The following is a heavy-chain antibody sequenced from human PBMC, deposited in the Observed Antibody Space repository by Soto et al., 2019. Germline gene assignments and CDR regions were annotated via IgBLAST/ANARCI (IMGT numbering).Heavy chain of an antibody. CDR2: INHSGST. V-gene: IGHV4-34*01. CDR1: GGSFSGYY. Sequence: TLSLTCAVYGGSFSGYYWSWIRQPPGKGLEWIGEINHSGSTNYNPSLKSRVTISVDTSKNQFSLKLSSVTAADTAVYYCARTKSTTSCYLRYWGQGTLVTVSS. J-gene: IGHJ4*02. D-gene: IGHD2-2*01. CDR3: ARTKSTTSCYLRY.